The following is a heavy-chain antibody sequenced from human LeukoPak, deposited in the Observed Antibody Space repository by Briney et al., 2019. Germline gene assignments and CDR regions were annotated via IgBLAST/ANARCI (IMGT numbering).Heavy chain of an antibody. CDR1: GFTFSSYA. CDR2: ISGSGGST. J-gene: IGHJ4*02. CDR3: ARLSIAARHPWDY. D-gene: IGHD6-6*01. Sequence: GGSLRLSCAASGFTFSSYAMSWVRQAPGKGLKWVSAISGSGGSTYYADSVKGRFTISRDNSKNTLYLQMNSLRAEDTAVYYCARLSIAARHPWDYWGQGTLVTVSS. V-gene: IGHV3-23*01.